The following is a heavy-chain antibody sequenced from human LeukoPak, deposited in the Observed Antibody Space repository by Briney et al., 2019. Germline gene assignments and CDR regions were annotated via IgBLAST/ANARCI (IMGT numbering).Heavy chain of an antibody. CDR2: IEYDGSNI. CDR1: GFTFSTYG. V-gene: IGHV3-30*18. CDR3: AKTPRYRAARQSHFDY. D-gene: IGHD6-6*01. J-gene: IGHJ4*02. Sequence: GGSLRLSCAASGFTFSTYGMHWVRQAPGKGLGWVAVIEYDGSNIHYTDSVKGRFTISRDNTKKTLYLQMNSLRAEDTAVYYCAKTPRYRAARQSHFDYWGQGTLVTVSS.